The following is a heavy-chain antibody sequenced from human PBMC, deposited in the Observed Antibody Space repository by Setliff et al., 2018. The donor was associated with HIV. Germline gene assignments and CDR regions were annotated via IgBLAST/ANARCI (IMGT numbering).Heavy chain of an antibody. Sequence: PSETLSLTCTVSGGSISSGAYLWAWIRQPAGKGLEWIGRIFRAGSTYYSPSLNSRFTISVDTSKNQFSLKLRSVTAADTAVYYCARQPLYNDYDWRSYYFDYWGQGSLVTVSS. CDR3: ARQPLYNDYDWRSYYFDY. J-gene: IGHJ4*02. CDR2: IFRAGST. V-gene: IGHV4-61*02. CDR1: GGSISSGAYL. D-gene: IGHD5-12*01.